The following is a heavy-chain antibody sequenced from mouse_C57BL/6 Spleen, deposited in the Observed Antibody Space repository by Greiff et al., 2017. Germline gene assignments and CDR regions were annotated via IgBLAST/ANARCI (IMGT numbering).Heavy chain of an antibody. CDR1: GFSLTSYG. V-gene: IGHV2-6-1*01. Sequence: VMLVESGPGLVAPSQSLSITCTVSGFSLTSYGVHWVRQPPGKGLEWLVVIWSDGSTTYNSALKSRLGISKDNSKSQVFLKMNRLPTDDTALYYCARHAALRSYAMDYWGQGTSVTVSS. CDR2: IWSDGST. D-gene: IGHD1-1*01. J-gene: IGHJ4*01. CDR3: ARHAALRSYAMDY.